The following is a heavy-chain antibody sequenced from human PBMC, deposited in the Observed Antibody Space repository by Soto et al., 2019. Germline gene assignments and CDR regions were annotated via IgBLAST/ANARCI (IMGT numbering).Heavy chain of an antibody. CDR2: ISTGSSYI. Sequence: GGSLRLSCAASGFTFSSYTMHWVRQAPGKGLEWVSSISTGSSYIYYADSLKGRFTVSRDNAGNSLYLQMNSLRAEDTAVYYCAREMKQLVQEGFLQHWGQGTLVTVSS. D-gene: IGHD6-13*01. CDR1: GFTFSSYT. CDR3: AREMKQLVQEGFLQH. V-gene: IGHV3-21*01. J-gene: IGHJ1*01.